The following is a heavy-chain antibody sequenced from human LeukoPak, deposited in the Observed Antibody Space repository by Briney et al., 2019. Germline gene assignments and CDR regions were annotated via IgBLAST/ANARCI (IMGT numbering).Heavy chain of an antibody. V-gene: IGHV3-30*18. CDR1: GFTFSNYG. J-gene: IGHJ4*02. CDR2: ISSDERTT. Sequence: PGGSLRLSCVASGFTFSNYGMHWARQAPGKGLEWVAVISSDERTTYYADSVKGRFTISRDLSKSTLYLQMDSPTGEDTAVYYCAKEKAHAHPVDYWGQGTLVTVSS. CDR3: AKEKAHAHPVDY.